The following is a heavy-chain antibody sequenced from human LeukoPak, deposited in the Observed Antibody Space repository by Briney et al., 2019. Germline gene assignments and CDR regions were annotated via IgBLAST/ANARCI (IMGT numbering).Heavy chain of an antibody. Sequence: GSSVKVSCKASGGTFSSYTISWVRQAPGQGLEWMGRIIPILGIANYAQKFQGRVTITTDESTSTAYMELSSLRSEDTAVYYCARQSSHYYYDSSGYAFDIWGQGTMVTVSS. CDR3: ARQSSHYYYDSSGYAFDI. CDR1: GGTFSSYT. J-gene: IGHJ3*02. CDR2: IIPILGIA. D-gene: IGHD3-22*01. V-gene: IGHV1-69*02.